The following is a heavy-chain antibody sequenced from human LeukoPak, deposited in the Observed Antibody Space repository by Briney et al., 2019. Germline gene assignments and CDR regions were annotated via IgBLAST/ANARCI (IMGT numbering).Heavy chain of an antibody. CDR2: IWYDGSNK. CDR1: GFTFRSSG. V-gene: IGHV3-33*01. CDR3: ASLTDALIDY. D-gene: IGHD7-27*01. Sequence: RRSLRLSCAASGFTFRSSGMHWVRQAPGKGLEWVAVIWYDGSNKYYADSVKGRFTISRDNSKNTLYLQMNSLRAEDTAVYYCASLTDALIDYWGQGTLVTVSS. J-gene: IGHJ4*02.